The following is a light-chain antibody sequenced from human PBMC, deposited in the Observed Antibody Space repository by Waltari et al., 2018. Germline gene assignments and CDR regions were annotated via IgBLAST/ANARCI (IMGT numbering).Light chain of an antibody. CDR3: CSYAGSYVV. CDR2: DVS. V-gene: IGLV2-11*01. J-gene: IGLJ2*01. CDR1: RGDDGGYNY. Sequence: QSALTQPRSVSGSPGQAVTIPCTGTRGDDGGYNYVSWYQQHPGKAPKLMIYDVSKRPSGVPDRFSGSKSGNTASLTISGLQAEDEADYYCCSYAGSYVVFGGGTKLTVL.